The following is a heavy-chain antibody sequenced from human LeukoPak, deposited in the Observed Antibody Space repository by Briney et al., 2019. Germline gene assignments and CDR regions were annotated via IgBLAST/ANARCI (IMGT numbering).Heavy chain of an antibody. V-gene: IGHV3-11*04. Sequence: GSLRLSCAASGFTFSDYYMSWIRQAPGKGLEWVSYISSSGSTIYYADSVKGRFTISRDNAKNSLYLQMNSLRAEDTAVYYCARVLRGERDYYDSSGYEVYFDYWGQGTLVTVSS. CDR2: ISSSGSTI. CDR3: ARVLRGERDYYDSSGYEVYFDY. D-gene: IGHD3-22*01. CDR1: GFTFSDYY. J-gene: IGHJ4*02.